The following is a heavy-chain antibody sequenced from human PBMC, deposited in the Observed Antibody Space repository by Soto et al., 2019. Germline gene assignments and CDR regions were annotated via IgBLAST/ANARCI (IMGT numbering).Heavy chain of an antibody. CDR2: IWFDGSNK. D-gene: IGHD3-16*01. CDR3: ARETLRHLDY. CDR1: GFTFSGNG. Sequence: PGGSLRLSCTASGFTFSGNGMHWVRQAPGKGLEWVAIIWFDGSNKYYADSVKGRFTISRDNSKNTLYLEMNSLGAEDTAVYYCARETLRHLDYWGQGTMVTVSS. V-gene: IGHV3-33*01. J-gene: IGHJ4*01.